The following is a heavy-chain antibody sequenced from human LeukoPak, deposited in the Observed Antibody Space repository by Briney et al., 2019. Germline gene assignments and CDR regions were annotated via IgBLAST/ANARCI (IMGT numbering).Heavy chain of an antibody. J-gene: IGHJ3*02. CDR3: AKMLLIYYDSSGGAFDI. D-gene: IGHD3-22*01. CDR2: ISGSGGST. Sequence: GGSLRLSCAASGFTFSNYGMSWVRQAPGKGLEWVSGISGSGGSTYYADSVKGRFTISRDNSKNTLYLQMNSLRAEDTAVYYCAKMLLIYYDSSGGAFDIWGQGTMVTISS. V-gene: IGHV3-23*01. CDR1: GFTFSNYG.